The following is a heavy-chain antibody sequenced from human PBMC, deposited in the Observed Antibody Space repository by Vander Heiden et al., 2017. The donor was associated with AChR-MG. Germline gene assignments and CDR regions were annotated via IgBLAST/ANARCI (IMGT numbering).Heavy chain of an antibody. CDR3: ARGARRFGETKYIDY. J-gene: IGHJ4*01. CDR1: GFTFSRYE. Sequence: EVQLVESGGALVQPGGSLRLSCAASGFTFSRYEMNWVRQAPGKGLEWSSYISSSGSTIYYGDSVKGRFTMSRDNAQNSLYLQMNSLTAEDTAVYYCARGARRFGETKYIDYWGHGTLVTVSS. V-gene: IGHV3-48*03. CDR2: ISSSGSTI. D-gene: IGHD3-10*01.